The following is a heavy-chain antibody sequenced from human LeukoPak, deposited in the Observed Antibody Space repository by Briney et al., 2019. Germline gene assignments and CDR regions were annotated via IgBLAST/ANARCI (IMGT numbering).Heavy chain of an antibody. CDR2: MYSSGST. CDR3: VRGRAPDCSNSSCRRGFDY. Sequence: ASETLSLTCTVSGGSISSYYWSWIRQPAGKGLEWIGRMYSSGSTNYNPSLKSRVTMSVDTSKNQFSLKLSSVTAADTAVYYCVRGRAPDCSNSSCRRGFDYWGQGTLVTVSS. V-gene: IGHV4-4*07. CDR1: GGSISSYY. D-gene: IGHD2-2*01. J-gene: IGHJ4*02.